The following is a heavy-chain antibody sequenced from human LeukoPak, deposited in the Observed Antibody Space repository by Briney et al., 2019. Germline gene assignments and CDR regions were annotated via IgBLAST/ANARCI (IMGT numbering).Heavy chain of an antibody. CDR3: ARRRGYSFIYIDY. CDR1: GGSFSGYY. Sequence: SETLSLACAVYGGSFSGYYWSWIRQPPGKGLEWIGEINHSGSTNYNPSPKSRVTISVDTSKNQFSLKLSSVTAADTAVYYCARRRGYSFIYIDYWGQGTLVTVSS. D-gene: IGHD5-18*01. J-gene: IGHJ4*02. CDR2: INHSGST. V-gene: IGHV4-34*01.